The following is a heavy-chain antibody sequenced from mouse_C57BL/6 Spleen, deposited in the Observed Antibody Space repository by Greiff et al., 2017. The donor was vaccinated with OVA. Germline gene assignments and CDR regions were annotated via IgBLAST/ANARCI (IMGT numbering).Heavy chain of an antibody. Sequence: EVQLQQSGAELVKPGASVKLSCTASGFNIKDYYMHWVKQRTEQGLEWIGRIDPEDGETKYASKFQGKATITADTSSNTAYLQLSSLTSEDTAVYYCARSPGDYSFAYWGQGTLVTVSA. D-gene: IGHD2-13*01. CDR2: IDPEDGET. CDR3: ARSPGDYSFAY. V-gene: IGHV14-2*01. J-gene: IGHJ3*01. CDR1: GFNIKDYY.